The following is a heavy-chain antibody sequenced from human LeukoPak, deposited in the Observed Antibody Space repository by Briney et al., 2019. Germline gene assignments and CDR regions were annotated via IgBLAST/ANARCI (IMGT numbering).Heavy chain of an antibody. CDR2: IYTSGST. CDR3: ARDTFSSGRYFDY. V-gene: IGHV4-61*02. CDR1: GGSISSGSYY. Sequence: SQTLSLTCTVSGGSISSGSYYWSWIRQPAGKGLEWIGRIYTSGSTNHNPSLKSRVTISVDTSKNWFSLKLSSVTAADTAVYYCARDTFSSGRYFDYWGQGTLVTVSS. J-gene: IGHJ4*02. D-gene: IGHD6-6*01.